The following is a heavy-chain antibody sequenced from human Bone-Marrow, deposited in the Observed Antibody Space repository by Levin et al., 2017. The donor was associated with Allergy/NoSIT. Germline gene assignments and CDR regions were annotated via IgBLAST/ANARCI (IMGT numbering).Heavy chain of an antibody. J-gene: IGHJ4*02. CDR1: GFTVSLNY. Sequence: LSLTCAASGFTVSLNYVSWVRQAPGKGLEWVSIIDSGASTYYADSVKGRFTISRDNSKNTLYLQMNSLRAEDTAVYYCARLGEPNYQRSGYWDHWGQGTLVTVSS. CDR3: ARLGEPNYQRSGYWDH. CDR2: IDSGAST. V-gene: IGHV3-53*01. D-gene: IGHD3-3*01.